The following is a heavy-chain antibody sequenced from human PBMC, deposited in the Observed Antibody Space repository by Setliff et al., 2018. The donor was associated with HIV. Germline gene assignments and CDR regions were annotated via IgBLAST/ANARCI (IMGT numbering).Heavy chain of an antibody. D-gene: IGHD6-19*01. J-gene: IGHJ4*02. CDR1: GFTFSNYV. Sequence: GGSLRLSCAASGFTFSNYVMTWVRQAPGKGLEWVSAISGLSNVRNYADSVKGRFTISRDNSKNTLFLQVSSLRADDTAVYYCAKDFHSSGWPYYFDYWGQGTLVTVSS. V-gene: IGHV3-23*01. CDR3: AKDFHSSGWPYYFDY. CDR2: ISGLSNVR.